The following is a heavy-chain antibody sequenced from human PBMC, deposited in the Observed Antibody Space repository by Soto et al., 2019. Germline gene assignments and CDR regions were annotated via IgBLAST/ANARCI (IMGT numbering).Heavy chain of an antibody. D-gene: IGHD5-18*01. V-gene: IGHV3-33*01. CDR2: IWYDGSNK. Sequence: QVQLVESGGGVVQPGMSLRLSCAASGFTFSSYGMHWVRQAPGKGLEWVAVIWYDGSNKYYADSVKGRFTISRDNSKNTLYLQMNSLRAEDTAVYYCARDPLRGYSYGPFDYWGQGTLVTVSS. CDR1: GFTFSSYG. J-gene: IGHJ4*02. CDR3: ARDPLRGYSYGPFDY.